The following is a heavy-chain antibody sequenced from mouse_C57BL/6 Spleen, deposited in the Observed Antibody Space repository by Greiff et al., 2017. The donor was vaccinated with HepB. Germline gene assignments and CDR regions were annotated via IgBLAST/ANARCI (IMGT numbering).Heavy chain of an antibody. CDR3: AGAIYDGYSLAMDY. CDR1: GFSLTSYG. D-gene: IGHD2-3*01. V-gene: IGHV2-3*01. CDR2: IWGDGST. Sequence: VKLQESGPGLVAPSQSLSITCTVSGFSLTSYGVSWVRQPPGKGLEWLGVIWGDGSTNYHSALISRLSISKDNSKSQVFLKLNSLKPDDTATYYCAGAIYDGYSLAMDYWGQGTSVTVSS. J-gene: IGHJ4*01.